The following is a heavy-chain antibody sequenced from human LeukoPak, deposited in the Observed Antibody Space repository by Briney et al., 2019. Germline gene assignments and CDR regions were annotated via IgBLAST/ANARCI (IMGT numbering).Heavy chain of an antibody. Sequence: SVKVSCKASGGTFSSYAISWVRQAPGQGLEWMGRIIPIFGIANYAQKFQGRVTITADKATSTAYMELSSLRSEDTAVYYCARDSSGNTTVFDYWGQGTLVTVSS. V-gene: IGHV1-69*04. CDR2: IIPIFGIA. CDR1: GGTFSSYA. CDR3: ARDSSGNTTVFDY. J-gene: IGHJ4*02. D-gene: IGHD3-22*01.